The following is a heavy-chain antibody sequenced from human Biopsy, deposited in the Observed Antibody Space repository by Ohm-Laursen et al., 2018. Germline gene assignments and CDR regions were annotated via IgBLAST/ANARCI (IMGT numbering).Heavy chain of an antibody. CDR3: ARGDYFDSNGYFWFDP. J-gene: IGHJ5*02. D-gene: IGHD3-22*01. V-gene: IGHV4-31*01. Sequence: PSDTLSLTCTVSGGSISSGGSYWSWIRQRPGKGLEWIGYIFSGANTYYNPSLKNLITISGDTSKNQFSLKLNSVTAADTAVYYCARGDYFDSNGYFWFDPWGQGTLVTVSS. CDR2: IFSGANT. CDR1: GGSISSGGSY.